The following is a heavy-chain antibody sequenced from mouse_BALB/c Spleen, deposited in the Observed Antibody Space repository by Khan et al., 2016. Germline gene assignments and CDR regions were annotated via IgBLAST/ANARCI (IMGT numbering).Heavy chain of an antibody. Sequence: EVKLLESGGGLVHPVGSLKLSCAASGFDFSRYWMSWVRQAPGTGLGWIGEINPDSYMTNYSLPLKDKFIICSYNAKNTLYLQMSKVRSKDTDLNYFAIMEYLGYLAYWGQGTLIIVSA. J-gene: IGHJ3*01. CDR2: INPDSYMT. CDR1: GFDFSRYW. CDR3: AIMEYLGYLAY. V-gene: IGHV4-1*02. D-gene: IGHD4-1*01.